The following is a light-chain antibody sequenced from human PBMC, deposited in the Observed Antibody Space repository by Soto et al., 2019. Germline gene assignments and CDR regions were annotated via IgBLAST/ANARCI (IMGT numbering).Light chain of an antibody. CDR2: DAS. CDR3: HQRSNWPPT. Sequence: EIVLTQSPATLSLSPGERATLSCRASQSVRSYVAWYQHKPGQARRLLIYDASKRATGIPARFSGTWSGTDFTLTISNLEPEDFAVYYCHQRSNWPPTFGGGTKVDIQ. V-gene: IGKV3-11*01. CDR1: QSVRSY. J-gene: IGKJ4*01.